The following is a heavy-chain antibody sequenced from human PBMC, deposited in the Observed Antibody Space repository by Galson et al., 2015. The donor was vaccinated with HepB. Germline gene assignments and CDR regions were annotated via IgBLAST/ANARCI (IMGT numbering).Heavy chain of an antibody. D-gene: IGHD3-16*01. CDR2: ISYDGGNE. V-gene: IGHV3-30*18. Sequence: SLRLSCAASGFTFSSYGIHWVRQTLDKGLEWVAGISYDGGNEYYADSVKGRFTISRDNAKNSLYLQMNSLRAEDTAVYYCAKGRLSIWGMGGQGTLVTVSS. CDR1: GFTFSSYG. J-gene: IGHJ1*01. CDR3: AKGRLSIWGM.